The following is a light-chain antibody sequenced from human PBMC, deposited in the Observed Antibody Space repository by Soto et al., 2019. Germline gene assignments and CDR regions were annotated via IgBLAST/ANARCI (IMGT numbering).Light chain of an antibody. V-gene: IGKV3-15*01. CDR1: ESVSSH. J-gene: IGKJ5*01. Sequence: EIVLTQSPATLSVSLGERATLSCRASESVSSHLAWYQQKPGQAPRLLVYGASTTATGIPARFSGSGSGTDFPLTISSLQSEDFAGYYCQQYHNWPPITFGQGTRLRIK. CDR2: GAS. CDR3: QQYHNWPPIT.